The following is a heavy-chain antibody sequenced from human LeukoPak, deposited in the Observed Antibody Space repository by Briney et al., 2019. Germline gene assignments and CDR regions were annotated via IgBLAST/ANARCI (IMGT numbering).Heavy chain of an antibody. D-gene: IGHD4-23*01. CDR2: ISTGSSTT. Sequence: QTGGSLRLSCAASEFAFSTYNMNWVRQAPGKGLEWVSYISTGSSTTYYADSVKGRFTISRDNVEKSLYLQMNSLRDEDTAVYYCARVAAGYSVNYFDYWGQGTLVTVSS. CDR3: ARVAAGYSVNYFDY. J-gene: IGHJ4*02. V-gene: IGHV3-48*02. CDR1: EFAFSTYN.